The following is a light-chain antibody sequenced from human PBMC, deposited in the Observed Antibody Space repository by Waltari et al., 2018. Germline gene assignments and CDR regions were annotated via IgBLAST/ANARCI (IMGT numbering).Light chain of an antibody. CDR2: DVS. V-gene: IGLV2-11*01. CDR3: CSYAGSYTLV. J-gene: IGLJ2*01. Sequence: QSVLTQPRSVSGSPGQSVTISCTGTSSDVGGFNYVSWYQRHPVKAPKLMIYDVSKRPSWVPDRFSGSKSGNTASLTISGLQAEDEADYYCCSYAGSYTLVFGGGTKLSVL. CDR1: SSDVGGFNY.